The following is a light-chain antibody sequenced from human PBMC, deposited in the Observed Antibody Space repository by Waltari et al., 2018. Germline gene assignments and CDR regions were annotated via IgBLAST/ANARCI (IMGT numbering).Light chain of an antibody. V-gene: IGKV3-20*01. CDR3: QKYESLPAT. CDR1: QSVGRS. Sequence: IVLTQSPGTLSLSPGERATLSCRASQSVGRSLAWYQQKPGQAPRLLIYGASNRATGIPDRFSGSGFATDFSFTISRLEPEDFAVYYCQKYESLPATFGQGTKVEIK. CDR2: GAS. J-gene: IGKJ1*01.